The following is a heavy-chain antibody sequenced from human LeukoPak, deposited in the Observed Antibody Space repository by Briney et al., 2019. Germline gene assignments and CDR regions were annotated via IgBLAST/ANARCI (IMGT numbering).Heavy chain of an antibody. CDR1: GYTFTSYG. V-gene: IGHV1-18*01. CDR2: ISAYNGNT. CDR3: ARILDGSGSYFYYYYGMDV. J-gene: IGHJ6*02. D-gene: IGHD3-10*01. Sequence: ASVKVSCKASGYTFTSYGISWVRQAPGQGLEWMGWISAYNGNTNYAQKLQGRVTMTTDTSTSTAYMELRSLRSDDTAVYYCARILDGSGSYFYYYYGMDVWGQGTTVTVSS.